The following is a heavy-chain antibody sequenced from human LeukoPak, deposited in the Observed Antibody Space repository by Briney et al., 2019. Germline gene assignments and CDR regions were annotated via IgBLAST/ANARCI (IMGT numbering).Heavy chain of an antibody. CDR2: LYYSGST. CDR3: ARHAVRGGGWYSYYYYGMDV. V-gene: IGHV4-59*08. D-gene: IGHD6-19*01. J-gene: IGHJ6*02. Sequence: SETLSLTCTVSGGSISSYYWSWIRQPPGKGLEWIGYLYYSGSTNYNPSLKSRVTISVDTSKNQFSLKLSSVTAADTAVYYCARHAVRGGGWYSYYYYGMDVWGQGTTVTVSS. CDR1: GGSISSYY.